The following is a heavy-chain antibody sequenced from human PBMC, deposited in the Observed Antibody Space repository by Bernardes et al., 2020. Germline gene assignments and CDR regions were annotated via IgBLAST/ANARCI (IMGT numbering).Heavy chain of an antibody. Sequence: GGSLRLSCAVSGFTFSSYAMHWFRQAPGKGLEWVAVISYDGSNKYYADSVKGRFTISRDNSKNSLYLQMNSLRDEDTAVYYCARGVARVAWFDPWGQGTLVTVSS. CDR1: GFTFSSYA. CDR3: ARGVARVAWFDP. V-gene: IGHV3-30-3*01. J-gene: IGHJ5*02. D-gene: IGHD2-15*01. CDR2: ISYDGSNK.